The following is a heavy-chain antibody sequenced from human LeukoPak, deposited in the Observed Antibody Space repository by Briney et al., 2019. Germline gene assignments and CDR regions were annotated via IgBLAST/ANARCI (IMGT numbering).Heavy chain of an antibody. D-gene: IGHD3-9*01. CDR3: ARRGGYDILTGYYAFDY. V-gene: IGHV4-34*01. Sequence: SETLSLTCAVYGGSFSAYYWSRIRQPPGKGLEWIGEINQSGSTNYNTSLKSRVTILVDTSKNQFSLKLSSVTAADTAVYYCARRGGYDILTGYYAFDYWGQGTLVTVSS. CDR1: GGSFSAYY. J-gene: IGHJ4*02. CDR2: INQSGST.